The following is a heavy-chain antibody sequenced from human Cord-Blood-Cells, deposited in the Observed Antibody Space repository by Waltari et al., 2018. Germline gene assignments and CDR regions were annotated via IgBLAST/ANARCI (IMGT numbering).Heavy chain of an antibody. CDR3: ARDYNGGGSLLPDY. CDR1: GYSISSGYY. Sequence: QVQLQESGPGLVKPSEPLSLTCAVSGYSISSGYYWGWIRQPPGKGLEWIGSIYHSGSTYYNPSLKSRVTISVDTSKNQFSLKLSSVTAADTAVYYCARDYNGGGSLLPDYWGQGTLVTVSS. J-gene: IGHJ4*02. CDR2: IYHSGST. D-gene: IGHD2-15*01. V-gene: IGHV4-38-2*02.